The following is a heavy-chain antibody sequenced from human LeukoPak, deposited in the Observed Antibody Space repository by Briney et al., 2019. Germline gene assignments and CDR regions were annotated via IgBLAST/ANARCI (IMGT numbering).Heavy chain of an antibody. CDR1: GGSISTYY. CDR3: ASGIQGVGNNY. CDR2: MYISGET. V-gene: IGHV4-4*07. Sequence: KPSETLSLTCTVSGGSISTYYWSWIRQPAGKGLEWIGRMYISGETNYNPSLKSRVTVSLDTSKNHFSLRLNSVTAADTAVYFCASGIQGVGNNYWGQGTPVTVSS. J-gene: IGHJ4*02. D-gene: IGHD4-23*01.